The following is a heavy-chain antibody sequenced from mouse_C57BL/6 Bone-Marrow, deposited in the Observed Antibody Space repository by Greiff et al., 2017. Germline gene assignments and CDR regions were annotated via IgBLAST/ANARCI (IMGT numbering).Heavy chain of an antibody. CDR3: ARGNYRFDY. CDR2: IDPSDSYT. Sequence: VQLQQPGAELVMPGASVKLSCKASGYTFTSYWMHWVKQRPGRGLEWIGEIDPSDSYTNYNQKFKGKSTLTVDKSASTAYMQLSSLTSEDSAVYYCARGNYRFDYWGQGTTLTVSS. V-gene: IGHV1-69*01. D-gene: IGHD2-1*01. J-gene: IGHJ2*01. CDR1: GYTFTSYW.